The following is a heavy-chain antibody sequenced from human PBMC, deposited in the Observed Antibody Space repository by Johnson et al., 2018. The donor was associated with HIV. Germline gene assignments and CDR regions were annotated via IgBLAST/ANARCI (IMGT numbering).Heavy chain of an antibody. CDR3: AKVGATVITPRGEAFDI. D-gene: IGHD4-23*01. V-gene: IGHV3-30*18. CDR2: ISYDGSNK. CDR1: GFTFSSYA. J-gene: IGHJ3*02. Sequence: QVLLVESGGGVVQPGRSLRLSCAASGFTFSSYAMHWVRQAPGKGLEWVAVISYDGSNKYYADSVKGRFTISRDNSKNTLYLQMNSLRAEDTAVDYCAKVGATVITPRGEAFDIWCQGTMVTVSS.